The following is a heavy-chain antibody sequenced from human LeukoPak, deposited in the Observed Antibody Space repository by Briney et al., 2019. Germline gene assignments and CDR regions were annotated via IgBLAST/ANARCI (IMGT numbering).Heavy chain of an antibody. V-gene: IGHV3-74*01. CDR3: TRGGVDY. Sequence: GGSLRLSCAASGLTFSSYWMHWVRQAPGKGLVWVSRINSDGSSTTYADSVKGRFTISRDNAQNTLYLQMNSLRVEDTAVYYCTRGGVDYWGQGTLVTVSS. CDR2: INSDGSST. CDR1: GLTFSSYW. J-gene: IGHJ4*02.